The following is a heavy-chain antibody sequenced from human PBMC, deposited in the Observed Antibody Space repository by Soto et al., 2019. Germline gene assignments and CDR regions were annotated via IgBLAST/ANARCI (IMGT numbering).Heavy chain of an antibody. Sequence: GGSLRLSCAASGFTFSNAWMNWVRQAPGKGLEWVGRIKSKTDGGTTDYAAPVKGRFTISRDDSKNTLYLQMNSLKTEDTAVYYCTTDRRPGGYDWRDYYYYGMDVWGQGTTVTVSS. CDR2: IKSKTDGGTT. D-gene: IGHD5-12*01. CDR1: GFTFSNAW. V-gene: IGHV3-15*07. J-gene: IGHJ6*02. CDR3: TTDRRPGGYDWRDYYYYGMDV.